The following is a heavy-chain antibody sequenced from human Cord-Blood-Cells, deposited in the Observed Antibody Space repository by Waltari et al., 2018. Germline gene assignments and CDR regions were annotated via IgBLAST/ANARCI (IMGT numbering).Heavy chain of an antibody. V-gene: IGHV1-18*04. D-gene: IGHD2-2*02. J-gene: IGHJ5*02. Sequence: QVQLVQSGAEVKKPGASVKVSCKASGYPFTSYGISWVRQAPGQGLEWMGWISAYNGNTNYAQKLQGRVTMTTDTSTSTAYMELRSLRSDDTAVYYCARDIVVVPAAIPLAYNWFDPWGQGTLVTVSS. CDR3: ARDIVVVPAAIPLAYNWFDP. CDR1: GYPFTSYG. CDR2: ISAYNGNT.